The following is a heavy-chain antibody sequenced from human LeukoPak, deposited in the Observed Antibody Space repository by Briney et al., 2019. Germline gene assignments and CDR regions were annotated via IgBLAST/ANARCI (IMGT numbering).Heavy chain of an antibody. J-gene: IGHJ6*02. CDR3: ATNKLGVVIDGMDV. D-gene: IGHD3-3*01. CDR2: INHSGST. CDR1: GGSFSGYY. V-gene: IGHV4-34*01. Sequence: SETLSLTCAVYGGSFSGYYWSWIRQPPGKGLEWIGEINHSGSTNYNPSLKSRVTILVDTSKNQFSLKLSSVTAADTAVYYCATNKLGVVIDGMDVWGQGTTVTVSS.